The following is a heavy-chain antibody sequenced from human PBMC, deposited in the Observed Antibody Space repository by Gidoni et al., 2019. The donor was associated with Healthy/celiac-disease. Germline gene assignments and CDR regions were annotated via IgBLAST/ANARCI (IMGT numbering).Heavy chain of an antibody. CDR1: GCSLRNARMG. D-gene: IGHD4-17*01. J-gene: IGHJ5*02. CDR3: ARFYGDYVWFDP. V-gene: IGHV2-26*01. CDR2: ILSNAEK. Sequence: QVTLKESGPVLVKPTETLTLTCTVSGCSLRNARMGVRWIRQPPGKAMEWLAHILSNAEKSYSTSLTSRLTISKDTYKSQVVLTMTNMDPVDTSTYYCARFYGDYVWFDPWGQGTLVTVSS.